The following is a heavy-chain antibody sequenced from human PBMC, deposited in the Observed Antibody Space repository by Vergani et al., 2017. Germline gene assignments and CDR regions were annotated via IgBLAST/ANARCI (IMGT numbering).Heavy chain of an antibody. CDR2: IYYSGST. V-gene: IGHV4-31*03. CDR1: GGSISSGGYF. J-gene: IGHJ4*02. Sequence: QVQLQESGPGLVKPSQTLSLTCTVSGGSISSGGYFWSWIRQHPGKGLEWIGYIYYSGSTYSNPSLKSRVTISVDKSKNQFSLKLSSVTAADTAVYYCASHEGRGLRLGYGYWGQGTLVTVSS. D-gene: IGHD3-16*01. CDR3: ASHEGRGLRLGYGY.